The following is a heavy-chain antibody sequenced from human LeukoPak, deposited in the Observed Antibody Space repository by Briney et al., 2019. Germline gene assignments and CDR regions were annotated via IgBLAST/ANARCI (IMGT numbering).Heavy chain of an antibody. Sequence: PSETLSLTCTVSGGSISSSSYYWGWIRQPPGKGLEWIGSIYYSGSTYYNPSLKSRVTISVDTSKNQFSLKLSSVTAADTAVYYCARDSIVVVNFDYWGQGTLVTVSS. CDR1: GGSISSSSYY. D-gene: IGHD3-22*01. J-gene: IGHJ4*02. CDR3: ARDSIVVVNFDY. CDR2: IYYSGST. V-gene: IGHV4-39*07.